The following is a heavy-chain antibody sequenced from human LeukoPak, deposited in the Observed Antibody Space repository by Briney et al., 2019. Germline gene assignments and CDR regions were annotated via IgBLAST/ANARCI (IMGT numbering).Heavy chain of an antibody. CDR3: ARGWDTHY. CDR2: ISWNSGSI. CDR1: GFTFDDYA. J-gene: IGHJ4*02. D-gene: IGHD1-26*01. Sequence: GGSLRLSCAASGFTFDDYAMHWVRQAPGKGLEWVSGISWNSGSIGYADSVKGRFTISRDNSKNTLYLQMNSLRAEDTAVYYCARGWDTHYWGQGTLVTVSS. V-gene: IGHV3-9*01.